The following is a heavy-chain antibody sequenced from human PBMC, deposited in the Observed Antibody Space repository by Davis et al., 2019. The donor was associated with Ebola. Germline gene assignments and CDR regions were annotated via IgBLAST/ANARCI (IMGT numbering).Heavy chain of an antibody. CDR1: SYTFTSSG. V-gene: IGHV1-18*01. CDR2: VSGYNGNT. D-gene: IGHD6-13*01. Sequence: ASVKVSCKSSSYTFTSSGISWVRQAPGQGLEWMGWVSGYNGNTNYAQKLQGRVTMTTDTSTSTAYMELRSLRSDDTAVYYCARDTGYSSSWYLVYYYGMDVWGKGTTVTVSS. CDR3: ARDTGYSSSWYLVYYYGMDV. J-gene: IGHJ6*04.